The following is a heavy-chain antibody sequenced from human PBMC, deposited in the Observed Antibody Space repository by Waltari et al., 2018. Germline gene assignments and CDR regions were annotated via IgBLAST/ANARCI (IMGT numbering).Heavy chain of an antibody. CDR2: IYYSGST. D-gene: IGHD3-10*01. CDR1: GGSISSYY. J-gene: IGHJ4*02. V-gene: IGHV4-59*01. CDR3: ARGPLPLLLWFGELSY. Sequence: QVQLQESGPGLVKPSETLSLTCTVSGGSISSYYWSWIRQPPGKGLEWIGYIYYSGSTNYNPSLKSRVTISVDTSKNQFSLKLSSVTAADTAAYYCARGPLPLLLWFGELSYWGQGTLVTVSS.